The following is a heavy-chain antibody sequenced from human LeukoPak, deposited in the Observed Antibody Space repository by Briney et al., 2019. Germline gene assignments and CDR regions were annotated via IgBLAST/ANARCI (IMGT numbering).Heavy chain of an antibody. D-gene: IGHD5-18*01. Sequence: GGSLRLSCAASGFTFSSYAMNWVRQAPGEGLEWVSSISSSSSYIYYADSVKGRFTISRDNAKNSLYLQMNSLRAEDTAVYYCAREDVDTAMVTSNNWFDPWGQGTLVTVSS. CDR3: AREDVDTAMVTSNNWFDP. V-gene: IGHV3-21*01. CDR1: GFTFSSYA. J-gene: IGHJ5*02. CDR2: ISSSSSYI.